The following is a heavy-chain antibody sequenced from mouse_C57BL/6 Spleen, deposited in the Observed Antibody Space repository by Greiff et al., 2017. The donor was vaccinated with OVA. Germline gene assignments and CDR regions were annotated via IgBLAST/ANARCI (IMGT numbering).Heavy chain of an antibody. J-gene: IGHJ4*01. D-gene: IGHD2-5*01. V-gene: IGHV1-39*01. CDR2: INPNYGTT. CDR1: GYSFTDYN. CDR3: ARYDYYSNYGAMDY. Sequence: VQLKESGPELVKPGASVKISCKASGYSFTDYNMNWVKQSNGKSLEWIGVINPNYGTTSYNQKFKGKATLTVDQSSSTAYMQLNSLTSEDSAVYYCARYDYYSNYGAMDYWGQGTSVTVSS.